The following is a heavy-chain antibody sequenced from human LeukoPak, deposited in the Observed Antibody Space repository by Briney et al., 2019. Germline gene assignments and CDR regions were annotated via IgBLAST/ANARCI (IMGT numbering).Heavy chain of an antibody. CDR2: ISSSSSII. CDR1: GFTFSSYS. Sequence: GESLRLSCAASGFTFSSYSMNWVRQAPGKGLEWVSYISSSSSIIYYADSVKGRFTISRNNAKNSLYLQMNSLRAEDTAVFYCARETYYYDSSGEDAFDIWGQGTMVTVSS. D-gene: IGHD3-22*01. CDR3: ARETYYYDSSGEDAFDI. J-gene: IGHJ3*02. V-gene: IGHV3-48*01.